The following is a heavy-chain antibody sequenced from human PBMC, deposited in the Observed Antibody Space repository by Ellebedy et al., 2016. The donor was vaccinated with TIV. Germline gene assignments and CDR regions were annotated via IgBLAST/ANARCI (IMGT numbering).Heavy chain of an antibody. CDR3: ATGKVLAAFDI. CDR2: ISGSGGST. J-gene: IGHJ3*02. Sequence: GESLKISXAASGFTFSSYWMHWVRQAPGKGLEWVSAISGSGGSTYYADSVKGRFTISRDNAKNSLYLQMNSLRAEDTAVYYCATGKVLAAFDIWGQGTMVTVSS. V-gene: IGHV3-21*01. CDR1: GFTFSSYW.